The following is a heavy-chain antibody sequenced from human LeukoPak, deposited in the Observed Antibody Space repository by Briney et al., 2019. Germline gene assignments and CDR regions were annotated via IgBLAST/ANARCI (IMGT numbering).Heavy chain of an antibody. Sequence: ASVKVSCKASGYTFTSNFLHWVRRAPGQGLEWMGIINPNSGGTNYAQKFQGRVTMTRDTSISTAYMELSRLRSDDTAVYYCASLRYSGYDWFDYWGQRTLVTVSS. CDR3: ASLRYSGYDWFDY. V-gene: IGHV1-2*02. D-gene: IGHD5-12*01. CDR1: GYTFTSNF. J-gene: IGHJ4*02. CDR2: INPNSGGT.